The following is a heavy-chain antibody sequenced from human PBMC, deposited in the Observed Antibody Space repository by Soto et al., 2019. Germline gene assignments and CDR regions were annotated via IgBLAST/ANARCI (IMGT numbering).Heavy chain of an antibody. D-gene: IGHD3-3*01. J-gene: IGHJ4*02. V-gene: IGHV3-7*01. CDR1: GFTFSSYW. Sequence: EVQLVESGGGLVQPGGSLRLSCAASGFTFSSYWMSWVRQAPGKGLEWVANIKHDGSEKYYVDSVKGRFTISRDNANNSLYLQINSLRAEDTAVYYCSRGITIFGVAAYWGQGTLVTVSS. CDR2: IKHDGSEK. CDR3: SRGITIFGVAAY.